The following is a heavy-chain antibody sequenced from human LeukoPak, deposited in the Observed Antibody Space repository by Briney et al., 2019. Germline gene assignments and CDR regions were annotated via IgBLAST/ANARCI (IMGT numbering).Heavy chain of an antibody. CDR3: ARGAYYYDSSGYFDYYYYMDV. V-gene: IGHV3-30-3*01. Sequence: GGSLRLSCAASGFTFSSYAMHWVRQAPGKGLEWVAVISYDGSNKYYADSVKGRFTISRDNSKNTLYLQMNSLRAEDTAVYYCARGAYYYDSSGYFDYYYYMDVWGKGTTVTVSS. J-gene: IGHJ6*03. D-gene: IGHD3-22*01. CDR1: GFTFSSYA. CDR2: ISYDGSNK.